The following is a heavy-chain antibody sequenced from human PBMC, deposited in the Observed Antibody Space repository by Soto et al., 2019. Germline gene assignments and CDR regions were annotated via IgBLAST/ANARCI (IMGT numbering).Heavy chain of an antibody. D-gene: IGHD6-6*01. CDR1: GFTFSSYA. Sequence: GGSLRLSCAASGFTFSSYAMHWVRQAPGKGLEWVAVISYDGSNKYYADSVKGRFTISRDNSKNTLYLQMNSLRAEDTAVYYCAGLGGVPALQYSSSREGNWFDPWGQGTLVTVSS. J-gene: IGHJ5*02. CDR2: ISYDGSNK. CDR3: AGLGGVPALQYSSSREGNWFDP. V-gene: IGHV3-30-3*01.